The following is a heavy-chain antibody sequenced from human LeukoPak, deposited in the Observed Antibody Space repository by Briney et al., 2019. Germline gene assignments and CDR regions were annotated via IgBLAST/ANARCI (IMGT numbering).Heavy chain of an antibody. Sequence: GASVEVSCKASGYRFTSYGISWVRQAPGQGLEWMGWISGYNGNTNYVQKLQGRVTMTTDTSTSTAYMELRSLRSDDTAVYYCAREYCSTTRCYMADYWGQGTLVTVSS. J-gene: IGHJ4*02. D-gene: IGHD2-2*01. CDR2: ISGYNGNT. CDR3: AREYCSTTRCYMADY. V-gene: IGHV1-18*01. CDR1: GYRFTSYG.